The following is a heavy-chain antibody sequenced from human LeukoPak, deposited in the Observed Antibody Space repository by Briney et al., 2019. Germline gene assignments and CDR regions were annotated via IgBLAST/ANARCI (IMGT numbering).Heavy chain of an antibody. J-gene: IGHJ4*02. CDR2: IYYTGSGST. D-gene: IGHD6-19*01. Sequence: KTSETLSLTCTVSGGSISPYYWSWIRQTPGKGLEWIGYIYYTGSGSTSNNPSLKSRVTISVDTSKNQFSLNLKSVTAADTAVYYCARHAVYAGSGWAFDYWGQGTLVTVSS. CDR3: ARHAVYAGSGWAFDY. V-gene: IGHV4-59*08. CDR1: GGSISPYY.